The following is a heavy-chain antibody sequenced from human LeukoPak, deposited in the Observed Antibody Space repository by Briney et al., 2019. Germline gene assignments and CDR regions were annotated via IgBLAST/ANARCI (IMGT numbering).Heavy chain of an antibody. Sequence: ASVKVSCKASGYTFTSYYMHWVRQAPGQGPEWMGIINPSGGSTSYAQKFQGRVTMTRDTSTSTVYMELSSLRSEDTAVYYCAVPIQLWQRRHDYWGQGTLVTVSS. CDR1: GYTFTSYY. V-gene: IGHV1-46*01. CDR2: INPSGGST. D-gene: IGHD5-18*01. J-gene: IGHJ4*02. CDR3: AVPIQLWQRRHDY.